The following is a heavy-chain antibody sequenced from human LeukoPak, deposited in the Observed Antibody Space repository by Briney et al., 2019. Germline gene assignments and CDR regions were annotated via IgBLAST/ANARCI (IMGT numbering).Heavy chain of an antibody. CDR3: ATRSTGVAATFDS. D-gene: IGHD2-15*01. J-gene: IGHJ4*02. CDR1: GGSISPYY. Sequence: SETLSLTCTVSGGSISPYYWSWIRQPPGKGLEWIGYIYYTGSTYYNPSLKSRVTISVDTSKNQFSLKLSSVTAADTAVYYCATRSTGVAATFDSWGQGALVTVSS. V-gene: IGHV4-59*01. CDR2: IYYTGST.